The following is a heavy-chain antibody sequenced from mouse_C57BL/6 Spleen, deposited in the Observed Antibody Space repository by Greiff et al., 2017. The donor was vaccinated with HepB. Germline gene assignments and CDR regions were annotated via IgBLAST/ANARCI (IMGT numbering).Heavy chain of an antibody. CDR3: ARGDDGYPYYFDY. V-gene: IGHV1-61*01. Sequence: VQLQQPGAELVRPGSSVKLSCKASGYTFTSYWMDWVKQRPGQGLEWIGNIYPSDSETHYNQKFKDKATLTVDKSSSTAYMQRSSLTSEDSAVYYCARGDDGYPYYFDYWGQGTTLTVSS. CDR2: IYPSDSET. J-gene: IGHJ2*01. CDR1: GYTFTSYW. D-gene: IGHD2-3*01.